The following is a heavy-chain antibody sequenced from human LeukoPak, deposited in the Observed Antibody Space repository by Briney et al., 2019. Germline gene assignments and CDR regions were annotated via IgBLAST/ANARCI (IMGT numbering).Heavy chain of an antibody. J-gene: IGHJ4*02. Sequence: PGGSLRLSCTASGFTFGDYAMSWIRQAPGKGLEWVGFIRSKAYGETAGYAASVKGRLTISRDDSKAIAYLQMNSLKTEDTAVYHCTRDRGAYNLYDYWGQGTLVTVSS. CDR1: GFTFGDYA. V-gene: IGHV3-49*03. CDR3: TRDRGAYNLYDY. D-gene: IGHD1-1*01. CDR2: IRSKAYGETA.